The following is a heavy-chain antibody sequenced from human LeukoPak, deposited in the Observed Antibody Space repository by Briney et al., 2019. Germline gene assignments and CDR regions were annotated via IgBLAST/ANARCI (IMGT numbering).Heavy chain of an antibody. Sequence: SETLSLTCTVSGGSISSYYWSWIRQPPGKGLEWIGSIYHSGSTYYNPSLKSRVTFSVDTSRNQSSLRLNSVTAADTAVYYCARDFSSSSGVYYYYYMDVWGKGTTVTVSS. CDR3: ARDFSSSSGVYYYYYMDV. J-gene: IGHJ6*03. D-gene: IGHD6-6*01. CDR1: GGSISSYY. CDR2: IYHSGST. V-gene: IGHV4-59*12.